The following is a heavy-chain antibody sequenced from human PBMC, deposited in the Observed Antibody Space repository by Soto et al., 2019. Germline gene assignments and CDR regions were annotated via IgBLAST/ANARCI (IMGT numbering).Heavy chain of an antibody. CDR1: GYTFTSYD. Sequence: QVQLVQSGAEVKKPETSVKVSCKASGYTFTSYDMNWERQATGQGLEWMGWMNPNSGNTGYAQKFQGRVTMTRNTSISTAYMELSSLRSEDTAVYYCARVTYYYDSSGYYFLWFDPWGQGTLVTVSS. CDR2: MNPNSGNT. D-gene: IGHD3-22*01. J-gene: IGHJ5*02. V-gene: IGHV1-8*01. CDR3: ARVTYYYDSSGYYFLWFDP.